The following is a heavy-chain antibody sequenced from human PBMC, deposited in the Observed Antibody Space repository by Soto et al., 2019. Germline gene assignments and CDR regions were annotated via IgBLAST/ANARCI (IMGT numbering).Heavy chain of an antibody. D-gene: IGHD1-1*01. CDR1: GYTFSTYA. J-gene: IGHJ6*02. V-gene: IGHV1-3*01. CDR2: LNGGTGQT. Sequence: AAVKVSCKASGYTFSTYAMHWVRQAPGQSLEWMGWLNGGTGQTRYSQKFQDRVIITRDTSASTGYMELSSLTSEDTAVYYCARGKGMEENYFYYGLDIWGQGTTVTVSS. CDR3: ARGKGMEENYFYYGLDI.